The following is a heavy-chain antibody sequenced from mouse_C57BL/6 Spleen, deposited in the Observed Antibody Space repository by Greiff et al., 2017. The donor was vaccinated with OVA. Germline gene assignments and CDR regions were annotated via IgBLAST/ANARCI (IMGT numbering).Heavy chain of an antibody. D-gene: IGHD1-1*01. Sequence: VQLQQSGPELVKPGASVKISCKASGYAFSSSWMNWVKQRPGKGLEWIGRIYPGDGDTNYNGKFKGKATLTADKSSSTAYMQLSSLTSEDSAVYFCARTHYYGSSYGGFDYWGQGTTLTVSS. CDR1: GYAFSSSW. V-gene: IGHV1-82*01. CDR2: IYPGDGDT. J-gene: IGHJ2*01. CDR3: ARTHYYGSSYGGFDY.